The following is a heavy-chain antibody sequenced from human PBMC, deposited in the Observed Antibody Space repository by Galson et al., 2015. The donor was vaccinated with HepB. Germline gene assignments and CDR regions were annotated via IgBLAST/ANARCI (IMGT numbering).Heavy chain of an antibody. CDR2: ISYDGSNK. D-gene: IGHD6-13*01. CDR1: GFTFSSYA. CDR3: ARENGRGDSSSWWRLFDY. J-gene: IGHJ4*02. Sequence: SLRLSCAASGFTFSSYAMHWVRQAPGKGLEWVAVISYDGSNKYYADSVKGRFTISGDNSKNTLFLQMNSLRAEDTAVYYCARENGRGDSSSWWRLFDYGGQGTLVTVSS. V-gene: IGHV3-30*04.